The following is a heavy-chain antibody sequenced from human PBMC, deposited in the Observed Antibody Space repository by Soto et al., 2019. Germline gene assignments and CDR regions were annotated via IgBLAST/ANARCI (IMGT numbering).Heavy chain of an antibody. J-gene: IGHJ4*02. Sequence: PSETLSLTCTLSGASITSTTYFWAWIRQPPGKGLEWVGSIYYSGRTYYNPSLRSRVTISVDRFKNQFSLTMSSVTAADTAVYYCAKNLPRTGRFDYWGQGTSVTVSS. V-gene: IGHV4-39*01. CDR3: AKNLPRTGRFDY. CDR2: IYYSGRT. CDR1: GASITSTTYF.